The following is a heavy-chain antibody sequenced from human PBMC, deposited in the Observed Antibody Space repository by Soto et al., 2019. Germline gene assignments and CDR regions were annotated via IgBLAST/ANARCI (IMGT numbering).Heavy chain of an antibody. CDR3: AKDLGEQQLVPPSGMDV. CDR2: ISGSGGST. Sequence: EVQLLESGGGLVQPGGSLRLSCAASGFTFSSYAMSWVRQAPGKGLEWVSAISGSGGSTYYADSVKGRFTISRDNSKNTLYLQMNSLRAEDTAVYYCAKDLGEQQLVPPSGMDVWGQGTTVTVSS. V-gene: IGHV3-23*01. CDR1: GFTFSSYA. J-gene: IGHJ6*02. D-gene: IGHD6-13*01.